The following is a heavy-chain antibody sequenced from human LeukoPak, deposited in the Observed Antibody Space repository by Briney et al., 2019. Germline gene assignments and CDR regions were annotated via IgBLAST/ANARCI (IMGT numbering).Heavy chain of an antibody. V-gene: IGHV6-1*01. D-gene: IGHD5/OR15-5a*01. Sequence: SQTLSLTCAISGDSVSHNSATWNWIRQSPSRGLEWLGRTYYRSKRSTDYGVSVKRRITISPDTSKTQYYLQLNSVTPEDTAVYYCAMGSTTKFHYWGQGTLVTVSS. J-gene: IGHJ4*02. CDR3: AMGSTTKFHY. CDR2: TYYRSKRST. CDR1: GDSVSHNSAT.